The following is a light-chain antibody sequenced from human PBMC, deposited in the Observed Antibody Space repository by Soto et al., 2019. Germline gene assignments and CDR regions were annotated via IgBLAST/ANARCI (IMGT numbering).Light chain of an antibody. CDR3: SSYTTSRTVV. CDR2: DVS. V-gene: IGLV2-14*03. J-gene: IGLJ3*02. CDR1: SSDVGGYNY. Sequence: QSALTQPASVSGPPGQSITISCTGTSSDVGGYNYVSWYQQHPGKAPKVIIYDVSSRPSGVSNRFSGSKSGNTASLTISGLQADDESDYYCSSYTTSRTVVFGGGTKLTVL.